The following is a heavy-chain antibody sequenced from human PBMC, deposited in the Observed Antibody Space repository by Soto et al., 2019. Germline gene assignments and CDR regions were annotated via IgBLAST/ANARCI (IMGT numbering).Heavy chain of an antibody. J-gene: IGHJ4*02. CDR3: AKDHYGTPTYYFDY. CDR2: ISGSGGST. Sequence: TGGSLRLSCAASGFTFSSYAMSWVRQAPGKGLEWVSAISGSGGSTYYADSVKGRFTISRDNSKNTLYLQMNSLRAEDTAVYYCAKDHYGTPTYYFDYWGQGTLVTVSS. D-gene: IGHD4-17*01. CDR1: GFTFSSYA. V-gene: IGHV3-23*01.